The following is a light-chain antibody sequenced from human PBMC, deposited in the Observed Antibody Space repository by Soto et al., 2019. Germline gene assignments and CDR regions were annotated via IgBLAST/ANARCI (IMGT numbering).Light chain of an antibody. J-gene: IGLJ2*01. CDR1: SSDVGGYNC. CDR3: SSYTTLITVV. V-gene: IGLV2-11*01. CDR2: DVS. Sequence: QSALTQPRSVSGSPGQSVTISCTGTSSDVGGYNCVSWYQHHPGKAPKLMIYDVSKRPSGVPDRFSGSKSGNTASLTISGLRPEDEADYYCSSYTTLITVVFGGGTKVTVL.